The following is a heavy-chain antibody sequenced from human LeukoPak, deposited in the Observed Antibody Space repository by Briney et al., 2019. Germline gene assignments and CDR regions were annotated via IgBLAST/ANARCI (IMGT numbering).Heavy chain of an antibody. CDR1: GGTFSSYA. Sequence: SVKVSCKASGGTFSSYAISWVRQAPGQGLEWMGGIIPIFGTANYAQKFQGGVTITTDESTSTAYMELSSLRSEDTAVYYCARVPYYYDSSGYYSGDYYFDYWGQGTLVTVSS. D-gene: IGHD3-22*01. V-gene: IGHV1-69*05. CDR3: ARVPYYYDSSGYYSGDYYFDY. J-gene: IGHJ4*02. CDR2: IIPIFGTA.